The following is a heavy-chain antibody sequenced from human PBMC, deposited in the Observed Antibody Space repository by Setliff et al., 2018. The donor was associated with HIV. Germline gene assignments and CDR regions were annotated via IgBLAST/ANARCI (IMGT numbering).Heavy chain of an antibody. D-gene: IGHD1-20*01. J-gene: IGHJ3*02. CDR1: GSSISSGYF. CDR3: TREGPRITGTGGAFDT. Sequence: SETLSLTCAVSGSSISSGYFWGWVRQPPGKGLEWIANIHHSGNTYYNPSLKSRVPISVETSTNQFSLKLNSVTATDTAVYYCTREGPRITGTGGAFDTWGQGTMVTVSS. V-gene: IGHV4-38-2*02. CDR2: IHHSGNT.